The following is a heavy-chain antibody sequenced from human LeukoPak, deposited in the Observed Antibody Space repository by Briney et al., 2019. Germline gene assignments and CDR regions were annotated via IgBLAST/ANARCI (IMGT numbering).Heavy chain of an antibody. J-gene: IGHJ4*02. Sequence: PSETLSLTCTVSGGSMSSYYWSWIRQPPGKGLEWIGYIYYSGSTKYNPSLKSRVTISVDTSKNQFSLKLSSVTAANTAVYYCARGARAGYNLEPFDYWGQGTLVTVSS. D-gene: IGHD5-24*01. CDR3: ARGARAGYNLEPFDY. CDR1: GGSMSSYY. V-gene: IGHV4-59*08. CDR2: IYYSGST.